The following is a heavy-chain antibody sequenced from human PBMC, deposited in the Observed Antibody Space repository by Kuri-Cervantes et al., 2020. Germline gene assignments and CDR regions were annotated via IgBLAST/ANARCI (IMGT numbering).Heavy chain of an antibody. Sequence: GESLKISCAASGFTVSSNYMSWVRQAPGKGLEWVSYISSSGSTIYYADSVKGRFTISRDNAKNSLYLQMNSLRAEDTAVYYCARVGDNWNFFSVYFDYWGQGTLVTVSS. D-gene: IGHD1-7*01. J-gene: IGHJ4*02. V-gene: IGHV3-11*01. CDR2: ISSSGSTI. CDR3: ARVGDNWNFFSVYFDY. CDR1: GFTVSSNY.